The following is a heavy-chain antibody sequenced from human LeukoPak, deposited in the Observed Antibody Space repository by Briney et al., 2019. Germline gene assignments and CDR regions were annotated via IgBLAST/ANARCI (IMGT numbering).Heavy chain of an antibody. CDR2: ISYDGSNK. V-gene: IGHV3-30-3*01. Sequence: GGSLRLSCAASGFTFSSYAMHWVRQAPGKGLEWVAVISYDGSNKYYADSVKGRFTISRDNSKNTLYLQMNSLRAEDTAVYYCARDQYCSSTSCQPGDYWGQGTLVTVSS. D-gene: IGHD2-2*01. CDR3: ARDQYCSSTSCQPGDY. CDR1: GFTFSSYA. J-gene: IGHJ4*02.